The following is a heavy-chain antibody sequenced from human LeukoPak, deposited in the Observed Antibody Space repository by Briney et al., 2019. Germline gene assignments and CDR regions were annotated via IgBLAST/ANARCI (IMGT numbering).Heavy chain of an antibody. V-gene: IGHV4-39*01. CDR1: GGSISSSSYY. CDR3: ARHLSGSTYYYYYYMDV. Sequence: PSETLSHTCTVSGGSISSSSYYWGWIRQPPGKGLEWIGIIYYSGSTYYNPSLKSRVTISVDTSKNQFSLKLSSVTAADTAVYYCARHLSGSTYYYYYYMDVWGKGTTVTVSS. J-gene: IGHJ6*03. CDR2: IYYSGST. D-gene: IGHD1-26*01.